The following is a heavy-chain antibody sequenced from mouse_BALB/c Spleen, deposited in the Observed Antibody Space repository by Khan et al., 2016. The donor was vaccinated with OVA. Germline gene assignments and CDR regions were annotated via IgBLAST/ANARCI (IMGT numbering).Heavy chain of an antibody. Sequence: QVQLQQSGPELVKPGASVKISCKASGNVFSSSWMNWVKQRPGQGLEWIGRIYPGDGDTNYNGTFKGKAPLTADKSSSTAYMQLSSLTSLDSAVYFCAREGYAYFDYWGQGTTLTVSS. CDR3: AREGYAYFDY. CDR2: IYPGDGDT. J-gene: IGHJ2*01. CDR1: GNVFSSSW. V-gene: IGHV1-82*01. D-gene: IGHD2-2*01.